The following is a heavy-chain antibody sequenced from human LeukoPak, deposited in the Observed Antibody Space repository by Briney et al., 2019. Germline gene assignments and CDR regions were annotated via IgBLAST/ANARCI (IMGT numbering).Heavy chain of an antibody. J-gene: IGHJ4*02. V-gene: IGHV3-23*01. CDR1: GFTFNNYA. Sequence: GGSLRLSCAASGFTFNNYAMYWVRQAPGKGLEWVSGVFGSGGSAHYADSVKGRFTISRDNSKSTVYLEINSLRAEDTAIYYCGKTTTGYSSGRYPGWPVDYWGQGTLVTVSS. CDR3: GKTTTGYSSGRYPGWPVDY. CDR2: VFGSGGSA. D-gene: IGHD6-19*01.